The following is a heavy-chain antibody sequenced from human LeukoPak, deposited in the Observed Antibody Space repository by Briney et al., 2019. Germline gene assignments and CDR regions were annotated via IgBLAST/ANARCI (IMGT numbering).Heavy chain of an antibody. D-gene: IGHD3-22*01. J-gene: IGHJ4*02. CDR2: ISWNSGSI. V-gene: IGHV3-9*01. Sequence: GGSLRLSCAASGFTFDDYAMHWVRQAPGKGLEWVSGISWNSGSIGYADSVKGRFTISRDNAKNSLYLQMNSLRAEDTALYYCAKDKAIYYDSSGYLDYWGQGTLVTVSS. CDR1: GFTFDDYA. CDR3: AKDKAIYYDSSGYLDY.